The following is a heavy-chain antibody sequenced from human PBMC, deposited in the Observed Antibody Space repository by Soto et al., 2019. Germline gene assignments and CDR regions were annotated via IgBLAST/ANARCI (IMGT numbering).Heavy chain of an antibody. CDR2: IHGYSCST. CDR3: ARQITIYGMITIYFDH. V-gene: IGHV1-18*01. D-gene: IGHD3-3*01. J-gene: IGHJ4*02. Sequence: QVHLVQSGAEVKKTGASVKVSCKASGYDLTTYGSNLVRQGPGQGLEWMVWIHGYSCSTHYAQMFQDRVTMTTDASTTTAYMALRNLRSDDTAVYYWARQITIYGMITIYFDHWGQGSLVTVSS. CDR1: GYDLTTYG.